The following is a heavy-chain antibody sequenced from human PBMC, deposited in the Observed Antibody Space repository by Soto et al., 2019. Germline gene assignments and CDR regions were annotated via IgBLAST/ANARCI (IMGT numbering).Heavy chain of an antibody. CDR1: GFTFSSYW. Sequence: GSLRLSCAASGFTFSSYWMHWVRQAPGKGLVWVSRINSDGSSTSYADSVKGRFTISRDNAKNTLYLQMNSLRAEDTAVYYCARDNQYYDFWSGYPSYYYYGMDVWGQGTTVTVSS. V-gene: IGHV3-74*01. D-gene: IGHD3-3*01. CDR2: INSDGSST. J-gene: IGHJ6*02. CDR3: ARDNQYYDFWSGYPSYYYYGMDV.